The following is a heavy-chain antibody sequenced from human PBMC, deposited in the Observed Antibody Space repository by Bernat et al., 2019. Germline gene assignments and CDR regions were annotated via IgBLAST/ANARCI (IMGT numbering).Heavy chain of an antibody. CDR1: GFTFSSYS. Sequence: EVQLVESGGGLVKPGGSLRLSCAASGFTFSSYSMNWVRQAPGKGLEWVSSISSSSSYIYYADSVKGRFTISRDNAKNSLYLKMNSLRAEDTAMYYCAREGAGYSSGWYSGDYFDYWGQGTLVTVSS. CDR2: ISSSSSYI. D-gene: IGHD6-19*01. V-gene: IGHV3-21*01. J-gene: IGHJ4*02. CDR3: AREGAGYSSGWYSGDYFDY.